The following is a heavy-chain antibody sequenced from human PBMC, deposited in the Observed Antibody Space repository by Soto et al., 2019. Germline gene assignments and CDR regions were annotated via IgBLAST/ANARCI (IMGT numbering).Heavy chain of an antibody. J-gene: IGHJ4*02. Sequence: QVQLQQWGAGLLKPSETLSLTCAVYGGSFSGYFWSWIRQPPGKGPEWIGEIDHSGNINYNPYLKSRATISVDTSKNQFSLTLNSVTAADTAVYYCSGGRDAYKKGNYWGQGTLVTVSS. CDR1: GGSFSGYF. D-gene: IGHD3-16*01. CDR3: SGGRDAYKKGNY. CDR2: IDHSGNI. V-gene: IGHV4-34*02.